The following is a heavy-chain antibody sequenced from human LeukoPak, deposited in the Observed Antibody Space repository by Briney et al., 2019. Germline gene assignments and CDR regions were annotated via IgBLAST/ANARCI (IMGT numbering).Heavy chain of an antibody. Sequence: GGSLRLSCAASGFTFSSYWMSWVRQAPGKGLEWVANIKQDGSEKYYVDSVKGRFTISRDHAKNSLSLQMNRLRVEDTAVYYCARDRDCGDGGCYPHFDYWGQGVRVTVSS. J-gene: IGHJ4*02. V-gene: IGHV3-7*01. CDR1: GFTFSSYW. CDR2: IKQDGSEK. CDR3: ARDRDCGDGGCYPHFDY. D-gene: IGHD2-15*01.